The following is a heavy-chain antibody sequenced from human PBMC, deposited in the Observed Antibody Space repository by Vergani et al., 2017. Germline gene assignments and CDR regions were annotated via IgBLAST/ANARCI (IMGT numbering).Heavy chain of an antibody. CDR3: AKGTYSGSYYRDDY. V-gene: IGHV3-30*02. Sequence: QVQLVESGGGVVQPGGSLRLSCAASGFTFSSYGMHWVRQAPGKGLEWVAFIWYDGSNKYYADSVKGRFTISRDNSKNTLYLQMNSLRAEDTAVYYCAKGTYSGSYYRDDYWGQGTLVTVSS. J-gene: IGHJ4*02. CDR2: IWYDGSNK. CDR1: GFTFSSYG. D-gene: IGHD1-26*01.